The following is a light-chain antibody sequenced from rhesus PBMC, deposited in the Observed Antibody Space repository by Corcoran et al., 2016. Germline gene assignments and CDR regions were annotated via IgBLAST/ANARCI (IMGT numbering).Light chain of an antibody. CDR2: AVS. CDR3: MQPLELPRT. CDR1: QSLLDSEDGIIS. Sequence: DIVLTQTPLSLPVALGEPASISCRSSQSLLDSEDGIISLEWYFQRPGQFPQLLIYAVSNRAFGVPDRFRGRGAENDLTLEISKVEAEDVGVYYCMQPLELPRTFGQGTKVEI. J-gene: IGKJ1*01. V-gene: IGKV2-104*01.